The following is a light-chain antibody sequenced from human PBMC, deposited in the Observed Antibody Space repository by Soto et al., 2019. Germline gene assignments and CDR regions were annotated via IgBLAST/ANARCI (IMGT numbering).Light chain of an antibody. V-gene: IGKV1-9*01. J-gene: IGKJ4*01. CDR1: QGITSY. CDR2: AAS. Sequence: IQLTQSPSSLSASVGDRVTITCRASQGITSYLAWYQQKPGKAPKLLIYAASTLQSGVPSRFSGSGSGTDFTLTISSLHPEDFATYYCQQLNNYPLTFGGGTEVEIK. CDR3: QQLNNYPLT.